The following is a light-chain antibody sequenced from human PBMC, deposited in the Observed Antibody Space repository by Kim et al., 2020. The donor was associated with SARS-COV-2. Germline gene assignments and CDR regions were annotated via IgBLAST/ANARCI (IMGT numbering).Light chain of an antibody. CDR1: SSDVGGYND. J-gene: IGLJ2*01. Sequence: QSSSIACTGTSSDVGGYNDVSWYQQLPGKAPKLMIYDVSTRPSGVSNRFSGSKSGNTASLTISGLQAEDEADYYCSSYTSSSTPVVFGGGTQLTVL. CDR3: SSYTSSSTPVV. V-gene: IGLV2-14*03. CDR2: DVS.